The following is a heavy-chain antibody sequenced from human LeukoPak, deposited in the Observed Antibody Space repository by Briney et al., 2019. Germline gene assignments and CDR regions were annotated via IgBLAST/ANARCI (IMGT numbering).Heavy chain of an antibody. CDR2: ISGSGGNT. CDR1: GFTFSSYA. Sequence: GGSLRLSCAASGFTFSSYAMSWVRQAPGKGLEWVSTISGSGGNTYYADSMRGRFTISRDNSKNTLYLQINSLRAEDMAVYYCAKHIPTGSRTEGPIDYWGQGTLVTVSS. CDR3: AKHIPTGSRTEGPIDY. J-gene: IGHJ4*02. D-gene: IGHD3-10*01. V-gene: IGHV3-23*01.